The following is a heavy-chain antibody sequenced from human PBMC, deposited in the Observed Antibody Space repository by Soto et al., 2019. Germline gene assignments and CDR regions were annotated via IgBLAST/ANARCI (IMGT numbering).Heavy chain of an antibody. CDR3: ATDYYGSGSYYS. V-gene: IGHV1-69*02. J-gene: IGHJ4*02. Sequence: QVQLVQSGAAVKKPGSSVKVSCKASGGTFSSYTISWVRQAPGQGLEWMGRIIPILGIANYAQKFQGRVTITADKSTSTAYRELSSLRSEDTAVYYCATDYYGSGSYYSWGQGTLVTVSS. D-gene: IGHD3-10*01. CDR1: GGTFSSYT. CDR2: IIPILGIA.